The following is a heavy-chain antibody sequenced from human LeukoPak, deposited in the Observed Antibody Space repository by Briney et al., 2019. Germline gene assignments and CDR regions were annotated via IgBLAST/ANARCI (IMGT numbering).Heavy chain of an antibody. CDR2: IYSGGST. D-gene: IGHD6-19*01. Sequence: GSLRLSCAAFGFTFSDHAMDWVRQAPGKGLEWVSVIYSGGSTYYADSVKGRFTISRDSSKNTLYLQMNSLRAEDTAVYYCTRSYSSGKDWGYWGQGTLVTVPS. J-gene: IGHJ4*02. CDR1: GFTFSDHA. CDR3: TRSYSSGKDWGY. V-gene: IGHV3-53*01.